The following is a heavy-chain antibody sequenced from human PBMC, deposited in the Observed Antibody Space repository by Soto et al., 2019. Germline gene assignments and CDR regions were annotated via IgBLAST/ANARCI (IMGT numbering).Heavy chain of an antibody. D-gene: IGHD6-13*01. CDR2: INSDGSST. J-gene: IGHJ4*02. V-gene: IGHV3-74*01. CDR3: ASGLVEYSSSWYDY. CDR1: GFTFSNSW. Sequence: EVQLVESGGGLVQPGGSLRLSCAASGFTFSNSWMHWVRQAPGKGLVWVSRINSDGSSTSYADSVKGRFTISRDNAKNALYLQMNSLRAEDTAVYYCASGLVEYSSSWYDYWGQGTLVTVSS.